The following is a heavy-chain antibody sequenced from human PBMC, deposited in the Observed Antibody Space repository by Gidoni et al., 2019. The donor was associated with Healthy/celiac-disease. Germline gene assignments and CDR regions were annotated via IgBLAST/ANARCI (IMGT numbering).Heavy chain of an antibody. D-gene: IGHD6-6*01. CDR3: AKVEGFMADSIAARPSVVDY. Sequence: QVQLVESGGGVVQPGRSVRLSCAASGFPFSSYGIHWVRPAPGKGLEWVAVISYDGSNKYYSDSVKGRFTISRDNSKNTLYLQMNSLRAEDTAVYYCAKVEGFMADSIAARPSVVDYWGQGTLVTVSS. CDR1: GFPFSSYG. V-gene: IGHV3-30*18. J-gene: IGHJ4*02. CDR2: ISYDGSNK.